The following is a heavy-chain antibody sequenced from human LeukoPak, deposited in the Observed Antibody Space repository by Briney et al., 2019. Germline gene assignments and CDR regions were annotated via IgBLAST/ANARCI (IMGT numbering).Heavy chain of an antibody. CDR2: ISWNSGSI. D-gene: IGHD2-21*01. CDR1: GFTFDDYA. J-gene: IGHJ6*04. Sequence: GGSLRLSCAASGFTFDDYAMHWVRQAPGEGLEWVSGISWNSGSIGYADSVKGRFTISRDNAKNSLYLQMNSLIAEDTAVYYCAREGIPGPKDVWGKGTTVTVSS. V-gene: IGHV3-9*01. CDR3: AREGIPGPKDV.